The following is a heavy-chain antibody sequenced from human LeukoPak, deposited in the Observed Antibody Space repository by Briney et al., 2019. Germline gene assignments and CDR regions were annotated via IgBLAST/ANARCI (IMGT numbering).Heavy chain of an antibody. CDR3: ARRGSGGSYFDN. CDR2: FSDSDSA. Sequence: SETLSLTCTISGGSISITDYYWGWIRQSPGKGLEWIGSFSDSDSAYYNPSLKSRLTMSIDASKSHFSLKLTSVTAADTAVYYCARRGSGGSYFDNWDQGALVIVSS. CDR1: GGSISITDYY. J-gene: IGHJ4*02. V-gene: IGHV4-39*02. D-gene: IGHD2-15*01.